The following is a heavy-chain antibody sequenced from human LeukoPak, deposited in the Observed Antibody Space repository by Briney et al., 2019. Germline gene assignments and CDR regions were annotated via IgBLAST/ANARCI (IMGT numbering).Heavy chain of an antibody. CDR3: VKGGGNVRRYFEY. J-gene: IGHJ4*02. CDR2: ISVNGGTT. D-gene: IGHD4-23*01. CDR1: GFTFSSYA. Sequence: GGSLRLSCAASGFTFSSYAMTWVRQAPGKGLEWVSSISVNGGTTYYADSVKGRFTISRDSSKNTLYLQMNSLRAEDTAVYYRVKGGGNVRRYFEYWGQGTLGNVFS. V-gene: IGHV3-23*01.